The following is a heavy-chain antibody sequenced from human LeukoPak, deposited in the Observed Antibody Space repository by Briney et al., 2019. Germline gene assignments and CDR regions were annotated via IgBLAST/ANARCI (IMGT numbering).Heavy chain of an antibody. D-gene: IGHD3-16*02. CDR3: ARTLYDYVWGSYRPGQPYYFDY. CDR1: GGSISSYY. CDR2: IYYSGST. Sequence: SETLSLTCTVSGGSISSYYWSWIRQPPGKGLEWIGYIYYSGSTNYNPSLKSRVTISVDTSKNQFSLKLSSVTAADTAVYYCARTLYDYVWGSYRPGQPYYFDYWGQGTLVTVSS. J-gene: IGHJ4*02. V-gene: IGHV4-59*01.